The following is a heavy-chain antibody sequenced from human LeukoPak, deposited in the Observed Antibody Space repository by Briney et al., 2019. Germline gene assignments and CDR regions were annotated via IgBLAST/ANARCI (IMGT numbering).Heavy chain of an antibody. CDR3: ARGRSGMVIVY. CDR1: GFTFSNYW. J-gene: IGHJ4*02. CDR2: IKQDGSEK. D-gene: IGHD5-18*01. V-gene: IGHV3-7*03. Sequence: GGSLRLSCAASGFTFSNYWMSWVRQAPGKGLEWVANIKQDGSEKYYVDSVKGRFTISRDNAKNSLYLQMNSLRAEDTAVYYCARGRSGMVIVYWGQGTLVTVSS.